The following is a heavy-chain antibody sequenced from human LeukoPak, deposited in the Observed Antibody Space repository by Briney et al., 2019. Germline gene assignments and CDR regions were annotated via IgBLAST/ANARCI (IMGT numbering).Heavy chain of an antibody. V-gene: IGHV3-30*03. CDR2: ISYDGSNK. CDR1: GFTFSSYG. J-gene: IGHJ4*02. D-gene: IGHD6-19*01. CDR3: ARDPAGSGNVRRFDY. Sequence: GRSLRLSCAASGFTFSSYGMHWVRQAPGKGLEWVAVISYDGSNKYYADSVKGRFTISRDNSKNTLYLQMNSLRAEDTAVYYCARDPAGSGNVRRFDYWGQGTLVTVSS.